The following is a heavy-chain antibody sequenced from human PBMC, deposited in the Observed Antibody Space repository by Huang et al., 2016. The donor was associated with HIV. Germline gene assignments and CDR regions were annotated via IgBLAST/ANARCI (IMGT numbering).Heavy chain of an antibody. CDR3: ARDPKYHRIGYYRQRRGIDI. J-gene: IGHJ3*02. CDR2: ISTSNGET. Sequence: QIQLMQSGPELKQPGASVKVSCKASGYTFTSYGITWVRQAPGQGPGWMGWISTSNGETEYAQKFQGRVTLTTDTSTNIAYMELRSLRSDDTAKYYCARDPKYHRIGYYRQRRGIDIWGQGTMVIVSS. V-gene: IGHV1-18*01. D-gene: IGHD3-22*01. CDR1: GYTFTSYG.